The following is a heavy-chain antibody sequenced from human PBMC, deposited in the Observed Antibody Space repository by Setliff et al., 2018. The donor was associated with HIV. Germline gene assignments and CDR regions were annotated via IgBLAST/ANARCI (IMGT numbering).Heavy chain of an antibody. J-gene: IGHJ5*02. D-gene: IGHD6-19*01. CDR2: IYYSGST. CDR1: GGSISSYS. Sequence: PSETLSLTCTVSGGSISSYSWSWIRQPPGKGLEWIGFIYYSGSTNYNPSLKSRVTISVDTSKNQFSLKLSSVTAADTAVYYCARGPGWPNWFDPWGQGTLVTVSS. CDR3: ARGPGWPNWFDP. V-gene: IGHV4-59*08.